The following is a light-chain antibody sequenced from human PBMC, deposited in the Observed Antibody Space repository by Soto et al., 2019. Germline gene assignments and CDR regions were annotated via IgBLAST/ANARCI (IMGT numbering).Light chain of an antibody. V-gene: IGKV3-15*01. Sequence: EIVMTQSPATLSVSPGERVTLSCRASQSVSSRLAWYHQKPGQSPRLLIYGASTRATGIPARFSGSGSGTEFTLTISSLQSEDFGLYYRHQYNNFWTFGQGTTGDIK. CDR1: QSVSSR. CDR3: HQYNNFWT. J-gene: IGKJ1*01. CDR2: GAS.